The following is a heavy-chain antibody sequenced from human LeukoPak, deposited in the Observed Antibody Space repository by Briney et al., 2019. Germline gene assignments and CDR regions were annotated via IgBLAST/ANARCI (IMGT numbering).Heavy chain of an antibody. J-gene: IGHJ4*02. CDR2: IWYDGSNK. Sequence: GRSLRLSCAASGFTFSSYGMHWVRQAPGKGLEWVAVIWYDGSNKYYADSVKGRFTISRDNSKNTLYLQMNSLRAEDTAVYYRARTTRAMVANFDYWGQGTLVTVSS. D-gene: IGHD5-18*01. V-gene: IGHV3-33*01. CDR1: GFTFSSYG. CDR3: ARTTRAMVANFDY.